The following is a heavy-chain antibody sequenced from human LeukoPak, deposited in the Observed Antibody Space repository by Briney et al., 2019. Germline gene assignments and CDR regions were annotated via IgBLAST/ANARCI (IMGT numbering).Heavy chain of an antibody. Sequence: GGSLRLSCAASGFTFSSYAMHWVRQAPGKGLEWVAVISYDGSNKYYADSVKGRFTISRDNSKNTLYLQMNSLRAEDTAVYYCAGDEELEVVAATPDYHYGKDVWGQGTTVTVSS. D-gene: IGHD2-15*01. CDR3: AGDEELEVVAATPDYHYGKDV. CDR1: GFTFSSYA. J-gene: IGHJ6*02. CDR2: ISYDGSNK. V-gene: IGHV3-30-3*01.